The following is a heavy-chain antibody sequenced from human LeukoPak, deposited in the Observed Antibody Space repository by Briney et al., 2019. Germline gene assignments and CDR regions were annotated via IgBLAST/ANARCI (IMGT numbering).Heavy chain of an antibody. CDR3: ARDPSSIQLWPGDAFDI. CDR1: GFTVSSNY. D-gene: IGHD5-18*01. V-gene: IGHV3-66*01. CDR2: IYSGGST. J-gene: IGHJ3*02. Sequence: GGSLRLSCAASGFTVSSNYMSWVRQAPGKGLEWVSVIYSGGSTYYADSVKGRFTISRDNSKNTLYLQMNSLRAEDTAVYYCARDPSSIQLWPGDAFDIWGQGTMVTVSS.